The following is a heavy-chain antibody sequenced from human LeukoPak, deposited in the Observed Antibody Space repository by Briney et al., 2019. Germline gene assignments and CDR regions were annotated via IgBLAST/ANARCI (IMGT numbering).Heavy chain of an antibody. Sequence: NPSETLSLTCTLSGDSINRDGYHWPWIRQHPGKGVEWIGYIYYSGSTSYNPSLKGRVSISLDSSQNQFSLTLRSVTAADTAVYYCARDFTKTASPYAFDFWGQGTLVIVS. V-gene: IGHV4-31*02. CDR3: ARDFTKTASPYAFDF. J-gene: IGHJ3*01. D-gene: IGHD1-1*01. CDR2: IYYSGST. CDR1: GDSINRDGYH.